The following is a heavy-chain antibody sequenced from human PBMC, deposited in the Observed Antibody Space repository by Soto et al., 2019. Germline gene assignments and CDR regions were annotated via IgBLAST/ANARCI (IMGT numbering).Heavy chain of an antibody. D-gene: IGHD3-9*01. Sequence: PGGSLRLSCVGSGFNVTTNCMRWVRQAPGKGLECVSVLCSGGPTYYADSVKGRFTISRDIFSNTLHLQMNHLRAEDTAVYYCVRDKRTILGIFPGYWGQGTQVT. CDR1: GFNVTTNC. J-gene: IGHJ4*02. V-gene: IGHV3-53*01. CDR3: VRDKRTILGIFPGY. CDR2: LCSGGPT.